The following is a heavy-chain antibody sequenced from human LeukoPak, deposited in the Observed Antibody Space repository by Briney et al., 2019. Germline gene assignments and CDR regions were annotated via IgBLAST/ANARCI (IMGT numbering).Heavy chain of an antibody. V-gene: IGHV4-39*01. CDR3: ARRRYYDGSGYLE. D-gene: IGHD3-22*01. J-gene: IGHJ1*01. Sequence: SETLTLTCSVSGDSVSRSDSYWDWIRQPPGKGLEWIGTIYYSGRTYYSPSLKSRFTMSVDPSNNQFSLTLRSVTAADTAVYYCARRRYYDGSGYLEWGQGTLLSVSS. CDR2: IYYSGRT. CDR1: GDSVSRSDSY.